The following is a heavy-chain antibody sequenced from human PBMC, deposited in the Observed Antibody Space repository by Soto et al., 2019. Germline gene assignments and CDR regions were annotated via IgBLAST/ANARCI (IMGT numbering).Heavy chain of an antibody. CDR3: ARDSVAVACNVAFDI. Sequence: ASVKVSCKASGYTFTSYGISWVRQAPGQGLEWMGWISGYNGNTNYAQKLQGRVTMTRDTSTSTAHMELRSLRSDDTAVYYCARDSVAVACNVAFDIWGQGTMVTVSS. V-gene: IGHV1-18*04. CDR2: ISGYNGNT. J-gene: IGHJ3*02. D-gene: IGHD6-19*01. CDR1: GYTFTSYG.